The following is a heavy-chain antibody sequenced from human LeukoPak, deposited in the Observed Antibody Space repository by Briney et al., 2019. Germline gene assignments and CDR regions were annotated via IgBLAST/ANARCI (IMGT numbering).Heavy chain of an antibody. CDR1: XXXFSGYX. V-gene: IGHV4-34*01. Sequence: TSETLSLTCAXXXXXFSGYXWSWIRQPXXXXXEWIGEINHSGSTNYNPSLKSRVAISVDTSKNQFSLKLSSVTAADTAVYYCARRLLGVRLDYWGQGTLVTVSS. J-gene: IGHJ4*02. D-gene: IGHD3-16*01. CDR3: ARRLLGVRLDY. CDR2: INHSGST.